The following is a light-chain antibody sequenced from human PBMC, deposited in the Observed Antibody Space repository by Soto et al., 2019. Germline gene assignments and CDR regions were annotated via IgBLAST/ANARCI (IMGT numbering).Light chain of an antibody. J-gene: IGKJ1*01. CDR2: DVS. CDR3: QQFKSGTWT. V-gene: IGKV1-5*01. CDR1: QNIERW. Sequence: DIQMTQSAPTLSASVGYRVTITFRASQNIERWLAWYQQKPGKAPKLLLYDVSSLESGVPSRFSGSGSGTEFILTINGLQPDDFATYFCQQFKSGTWTFGQGTKVDIK.